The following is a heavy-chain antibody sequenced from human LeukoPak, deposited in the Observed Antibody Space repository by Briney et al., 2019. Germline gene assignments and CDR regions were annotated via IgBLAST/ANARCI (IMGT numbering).Heavy chain of an antibody. J-gene: IGHJ6*02. Sequence: GGSLRPSCAASGFTFDDYAMHWVRQAPGKGLEWVSGISWNSGSIGYADSVKGRFTISRDNAKNSLYLQMNSLRAEDTALYYCAKVGGSGSYYPLDVWGQGTTVTVSS. D-gene: IGHD3-10*01. CDR3: AKVGGSGSYYPLDV. V-gene: IGHV3-9*01. CDR1: GFTFDDYA. CDR2: ISWNSGSI.